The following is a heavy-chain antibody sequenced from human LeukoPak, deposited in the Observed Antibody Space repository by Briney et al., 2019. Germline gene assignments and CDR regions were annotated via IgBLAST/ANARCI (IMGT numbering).Heavy chain of an antibody. CDR1: GVSFSGYY. J-gene: IGHJ4*02. D-gene: IGHD6-13*01. CDR3: AREVIAAAAIGFDY. V-gene: IGHV4-34*01. CDR2: INHSGST. Sequence: SETLSLTCAVYGVSFSGYYWSWIRQPPGKGLEWIGEINHSGSTNYNPSLKSRVTISVDTSKNQFSLKLSSVTAADTAVYYCAREVIAAAAIGFDYWGQGTLVTVSS.